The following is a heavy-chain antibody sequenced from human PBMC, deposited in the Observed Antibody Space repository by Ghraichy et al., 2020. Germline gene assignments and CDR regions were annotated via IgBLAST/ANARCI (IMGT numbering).Heavy chain of an antibody. V-gene: IGHV1-69*04. J-gene: IGHJ4*02. CDR3: ARTGYYYDSSGYYYFDY. CDR2: IIPILGIA. CDR1: GGTFSSYA. Sequence: SVKVSCKASGGTFSSYAISWVRQAPGQGLEWMGRIIPILGIANYAQKFQGRVTITADKSTSTAYMELSSLRSEDTAVYYCARTGYYYDSSGYYYFDYWGQGTLVTVSS. D-gene: IGHD3-22*01.